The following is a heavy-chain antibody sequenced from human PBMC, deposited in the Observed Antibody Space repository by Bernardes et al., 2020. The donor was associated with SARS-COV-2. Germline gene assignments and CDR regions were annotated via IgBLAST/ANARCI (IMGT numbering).Heavy chain of an antibody. D-gene: IGHD6-19*01. Sequence: ASVKVSCKVSGYTLTELSMHWVRQAPGKGLEWMGGFDPEDGETIYAQKFQGRVTMTEDTSTDTAYMELSSLRSEDTAVYYCATVPPFISGWYLSVHPNWFDPWSQGPLVTVSS. J-gene: IGHJ5*02. CDR3: ATVPPFISGWYLSVHPNWFDP. CDR1: GYTLTELS. CDR2: FDPEDGET. V-gene: IGHV1-24*01.